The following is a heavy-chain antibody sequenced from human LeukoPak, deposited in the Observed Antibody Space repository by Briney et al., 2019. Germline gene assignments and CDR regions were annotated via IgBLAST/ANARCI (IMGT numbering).Heavy chain of an antibody. V-gene: IGHV3-11*04. CDR2: ISSSGSTI. J-gene: IGHJ4*02. Sequence: GGSLRLSCAASGFTFSDYYMYWIRQAPGKGLEWISYISSSGSTIYYGDSVKGRFTISRDSAKNSLYLQMNSLTAEDTALYFCARSDNRYYFDSWGQGTLVTVSS. D-gene: IGHD5-24*01. CDR1: GFTFSDYY. CDR3: ARSDNRYYFDS.